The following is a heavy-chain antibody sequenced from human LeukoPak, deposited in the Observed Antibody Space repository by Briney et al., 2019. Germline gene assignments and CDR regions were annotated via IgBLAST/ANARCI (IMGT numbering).Heavy chain of an antibody. CDR3: ARESGVGPFDY. CDR2: ISSSGAYI. Sequence: GGSLRLSCAASGFTFSTYSMNWVRQAPGKGLECVSSISSSGAYIYYADSVKGRFTISRDNAKKSLYLQMNSLRAEDTAVYYCARESGVGPFDYWGQGTLVTVSS. D-gene: IGHD3-3*01. J-gene: IGHJ4*02. CDR1: GFTFSTYS. V-gene: IGHV3-21*01.